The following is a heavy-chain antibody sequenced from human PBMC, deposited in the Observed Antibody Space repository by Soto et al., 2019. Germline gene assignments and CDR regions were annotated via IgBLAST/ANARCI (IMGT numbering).Heavy chain of an antibody. Sequence: PGGSLRLSCAASGFTFSSYAMSWVRQAPGKGLEWVSAISGSGGSTYYADSVKGRFTISRDNSKNTLYLQMNSLRAEDTAVYYCAKDFLQDWGHDYYYGMDVWGQGTTVTVSS. CDR3: AKDFLQDWGHDYYYGMDV. J-gene: IGHJ6*02. D-gene: IGHD7-27*01. CDR2: ISGSGGST. CDR1: GFTFSSYA. V-gene: IGHV3-23*01.